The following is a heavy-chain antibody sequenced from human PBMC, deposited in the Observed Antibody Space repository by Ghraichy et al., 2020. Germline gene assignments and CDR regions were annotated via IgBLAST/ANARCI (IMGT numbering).Heavy chain of an antibody. CDR2: IYYSGST. Sequence: SETLSLTCTVSGGSISSSSYYWGWIRQPPGKGLEWIGSIYYSGSTYYNPSLKSRVTISVDTSKNQFSLKLSSVTAADTAVYYCARQGLWFGGKDYWGQGTLVTVSS. CDR1: GGSISSSSYY. J-gene: IGHJ4*02. V-gene: IGHV4-39*01. D-gene: IGHD3-10*01. CDR3: ARQGLWFGGKDY.